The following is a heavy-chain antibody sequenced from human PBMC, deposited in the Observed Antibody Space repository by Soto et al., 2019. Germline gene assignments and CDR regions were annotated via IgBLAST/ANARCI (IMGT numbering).Heavy chain of an antibody. CDR3: AREDSNRGFALGA. CDR1: GYVFSNYA. Sequence: EVQLLESGGDLGQPGGSLRLSCVASGYVFSNYAMAWVRQVPGKGLQWVSRIDGSGAAHYGDSVKGRFTMSRDNSKNTVFLQLDRLRVEDTAVNFLAREDSNRGFALGAWGRGTWVAVSS. CDR2: IDGSGAA. V-gene: IGHV3-23*01. J-gene: IGHJ3*01. D-gene: IGHD3-10*01.